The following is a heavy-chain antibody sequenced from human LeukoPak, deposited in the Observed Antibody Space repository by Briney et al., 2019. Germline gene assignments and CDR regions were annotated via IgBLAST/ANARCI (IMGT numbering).Heavy chain of an antibody. D-gene: IGHD3-22*01. Sequence: GGSLRLSCAASGFTFSNAWMSWVRQASGKGLEWVGRIRSKTHTYATAYAASVKGRFTISRDDSKNTAYLQMNSLKTEDTAVYYCTRHGGRDYYDSSEDAFDIWGQGTMVTVSS. CDR1: GFTFSNAW. CDR3: TRHGGRDYYDSSEDAFDI. V-gene: IGHV3-73*01. CDR2: IRSKTHTYAT. J-gene: IGHJ3*02.